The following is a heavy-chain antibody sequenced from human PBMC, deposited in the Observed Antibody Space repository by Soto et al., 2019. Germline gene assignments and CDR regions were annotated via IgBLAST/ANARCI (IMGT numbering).Heavy chain of an antibody. J-gene: IGHJ4*02. V-gene: IGHV4-31*11. CDR1: GGSISSGGYS. Sequence: TSETLSLTCAVSGGSISSGGYSWSWIRQPPGKGLEWIGYIYYSGNTYYNPSLKSRLTISVDTSKNQFFLKVSSVTAADTAVYYCARVSVVAAATRRYYFDYWGQGTPVTVSS. CDR2: IYYSGNT. D-gene: IGHD2-15*01. CDR3: ARVSVVAAATRRYYFDY.